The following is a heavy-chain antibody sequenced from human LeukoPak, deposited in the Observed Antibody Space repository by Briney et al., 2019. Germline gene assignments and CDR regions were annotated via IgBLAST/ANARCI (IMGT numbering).Heavy chain of an antibody. CDR1: GFTFSADW. J-gene: IGHJ4*02. CDR3: ARKTVVGSYFDY. V-gene: IGHV3-7*03. D-gene: IGHD4-23*01. CDR2: IKQDGSDK. Sequence: GGSLRLSCAASGFTFSADWMSGVRQAPGKGLEWVANIKQDGSDKYYVDSVKGRFTISRDNAKNSLYLQMNSLRAEDTAVYYCARKTVVGSYFDYWGQGTPVTVSS.